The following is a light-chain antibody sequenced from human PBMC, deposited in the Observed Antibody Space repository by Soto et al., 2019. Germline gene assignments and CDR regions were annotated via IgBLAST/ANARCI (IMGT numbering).Light chain of an antibody. J-gene: IGLJ1*01. CDR2: DTT. Sequence: AVVTQGPSLTLSPGGTVTLTCGSSTGAVTNGHYPYWFQQKPGQAPRTLIYDTTNRHSWTPARFFGLLLGGKAALTLSGAQPEDEAEYYCLLSYNGPYVFGTGTKVTVL. V-gene: IGLV7-46*01. CDR1: TGAVTNGHY. CDR3: LLSYNGPYV.